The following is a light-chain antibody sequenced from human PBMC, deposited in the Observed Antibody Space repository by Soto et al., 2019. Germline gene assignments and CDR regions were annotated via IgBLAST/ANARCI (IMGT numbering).Light chain of an antibody. V-gene: IGKV3-15*01. Sequence: EIVLTQSPATRSVSPGEGATRSGRASQSVSSNLAWYQHKPGQAPRLLIYGASTRATGIPARFSGSGSGTEFTLTISSLQSEDFAVYYCQQYNNWPRTFGQGTKVDIK. CDR3: QQYNNWPRT. J-gene: IGKJ1*01. CDR2: GAS. CDR1: QSVSSN.